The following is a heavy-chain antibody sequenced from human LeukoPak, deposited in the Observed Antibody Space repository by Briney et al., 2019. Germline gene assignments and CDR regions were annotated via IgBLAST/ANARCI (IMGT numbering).Heavy chain of an antibody. Sequence: SETLSLTCTVSGGSISSYYWSWIRQPPGKGLEWIGYIYYSGSTNYNPSLKSRVTISVDTSKNQFSLKLSSVTAADTAVYYCASSITGTPYYFDYWGQGTLVTVSS. CDR1: GGSISSYY. CDR3: ASSITGTPYYFDY. D-gene: IGHD1-20*01. V-gene: IGHV4-59*01. CDR2: IYYSGST. J-gene: IGHJ4*02.